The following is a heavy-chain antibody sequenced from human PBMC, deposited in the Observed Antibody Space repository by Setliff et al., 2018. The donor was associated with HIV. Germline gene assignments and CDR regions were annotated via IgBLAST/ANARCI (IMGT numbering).Heavy chain of an antibody. J-gene: IGHJ6*03. Sequence: ASVKVSCKASGYTFTSYGISWVRQAPGQGLEWMGWISGYNGNTNFAQKLQGRVTMTTDTSTSTAYMELRSLKSDDTAVYYCARGLAVAGKSYYSYYYMDVWGKGTTVTVSS. CDR1: GYTFTSYG. CDR3: ARGLAVAGKSYYSYYYMDV. D-gene: IGHD6-19*01. V-gene: IGHV1-18*01. CDR2: ISGYNGNT.